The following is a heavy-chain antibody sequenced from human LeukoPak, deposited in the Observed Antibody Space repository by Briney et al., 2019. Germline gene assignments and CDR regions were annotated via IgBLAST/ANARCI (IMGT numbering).Heavy chain of an antibody. CDR1: GFTFSSYG. CDR2: IRYDGSNK. V-gene: IGHV3-30*02. J-gene: IGHJ3*02. D-gene: IGHD2-2*01. Sequence: PGGSLRLSCAASGFTFSSYGMHWVRQAPGKGLEWVAFIRYDGSNKYYADSVKGRFTISGDNSKNTLYLQMNTLRAEDTAVYYCSSVVVVPAATLGDAFDIWGQGTMVTVSS. CDR3: SSVVVVPAATLGDAFDI.